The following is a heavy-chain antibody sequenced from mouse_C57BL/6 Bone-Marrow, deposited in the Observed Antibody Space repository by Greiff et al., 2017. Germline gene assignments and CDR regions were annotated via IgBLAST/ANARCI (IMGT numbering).Heavy chain of an antibody. Sequence: EVKLMESGGGLVKPGGSLKLSCAASGFTFSSYAMSWVRQTPEKRLEWVATISDGGSYTYYPDNVKGRFTISRDNAKNNMYLQMSHLKSEDTAMYYCARVYYYGSSYFYAMDYWGQGTSVTVSS. CDR2: ISDGGSYT. J-gene: IGHJ4*01. CDR1: GFTFSSYA. V-gene: IGHV5-4*03. CDR3: ARVYYYGSSYFYAMDY. D-gene: IGHD1-1*01.